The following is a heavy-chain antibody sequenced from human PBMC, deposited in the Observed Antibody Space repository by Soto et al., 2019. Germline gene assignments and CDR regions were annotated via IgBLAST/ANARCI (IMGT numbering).Heavy chain of an antibody. CDR3: GKGRSYYYYYGVDV. CDR1: GFTFSNYA. J-gene: IGHJ6*02. Sequence: GGSLRLSCAASGFTFSNYAMTWVRQAPGKGPEWVSAITRDGAIANYVDSVKGRFTISRDNSKSTLYLQMNSLRAEDTAVYYCGKGRSYYYYYGVDVWGQGTTVTVSS. D-gene: IGHD1-26*01. V-gene: IGHV3-23*01. CDR2: ITRDGAIA.